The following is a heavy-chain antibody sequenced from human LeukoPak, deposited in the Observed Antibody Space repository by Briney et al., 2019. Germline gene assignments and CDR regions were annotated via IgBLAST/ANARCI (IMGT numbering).Heavy chain of an antibody. V-gene: IGHV4-59*08. D-gene: IGHD3-16*01. J-gene: IGHJ2*01. Sequence: SETLSLTCTVSGGSTSSGYWSWIRQSPGKGLEWVGYVYNSGDTGKNPSLKSRVTILLDTSKNQCSLKLTSVSAADTAVYYCARLKLGAYFDLWGRGTLVTVSS. CDR2: VYNSGDT. CDR3: ARLKLGAYFDL. CDR1: GGSTSSGY.